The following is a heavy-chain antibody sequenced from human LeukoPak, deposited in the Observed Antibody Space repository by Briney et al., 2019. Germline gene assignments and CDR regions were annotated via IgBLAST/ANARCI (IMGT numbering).Heavy chain of an antibody. CDR3: ARGGVCTNGVCYYYYYMDV. CDR2: IRYDGSNK. CDR1: GFTFSSYG. D-gene: IGHD2-8*01. V-gene: IGHV3-30*02. Sequence: GGSLRLSCAASGFTFSSYGMHWVRQAPGKGLEWVAFIRYDGSNKYYADSVKGRFTISRDNSKNTLYLQMNSLRAEDTAVYYCARGGVCTNGVCYYYYYMDVWGKGTTVTVSS. J-gene: IGHJ6*03.